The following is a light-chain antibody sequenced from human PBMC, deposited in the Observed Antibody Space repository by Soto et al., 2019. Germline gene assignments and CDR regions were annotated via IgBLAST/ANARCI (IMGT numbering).Light chain of an antibody. CDR1: DIASKS. J-gene: IGLJ2*01. CDR2: YDT. Sequence: SYELTQPPSVSVAPGKTARITCGGDDIASKSVHWYQQKPGQAPVLVIYYDTDRPSGIPERFSGSNSGNTATLTISTVEAGDEADYYCQVWDRSSHHVVFGGGTKLTVL. CDR3: QVWDRSSHHVV. V-gene: IGLV3-21*04.